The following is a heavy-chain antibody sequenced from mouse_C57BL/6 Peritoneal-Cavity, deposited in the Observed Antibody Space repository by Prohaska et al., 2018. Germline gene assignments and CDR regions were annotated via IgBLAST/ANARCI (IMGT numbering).Heavy chain of an antibody. CDR1: GYTFTSYW. D-gene: IGHD4-1*01. CDR2: IHPNSGST. Sequence: QVQLQQPGAELVKPGASVKLSCKASGYTFTSYWMHWVKQMPGQGLEWIGMIHPNSGSTNYNEKFKSKATLTVDKSSSTAYMQLSSLTSEDSAVYYCAREAGTAYAMDYWGQGTSVTVSS. CDR3: AREAGTAYAMDY. V-gene: IGHV1-64*01. J-gene: IGHJ4*01.